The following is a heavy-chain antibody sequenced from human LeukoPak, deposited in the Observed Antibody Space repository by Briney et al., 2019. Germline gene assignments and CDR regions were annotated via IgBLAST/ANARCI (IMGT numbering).Heavy chain of an antibody. CDR1: GASISPYY. CDR3: ARERSGYYYYYYMDV. V-gene: IGHV4-34*01. Sequence: PSETLSLTCTVSGASISPYYWSWIRQPPGKGLEWIGEINHSGSTNYNPSLKSRVTISVDTSKNQFSLKLSSVTAADTAVYYCARERSGYYYYYYMDVWGKGTTVTVSS. D-gene: IGHD3-10*01. CDR2: INHSGST. J-gene: IGHJ6*03.